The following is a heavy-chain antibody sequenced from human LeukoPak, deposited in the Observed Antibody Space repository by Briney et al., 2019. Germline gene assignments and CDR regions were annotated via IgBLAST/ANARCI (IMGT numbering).Heavy chain of an antibody. V-gene: IGHV3-7*05. CDR3: ARDKKGVWGSYRFFDY. D-gene: IGHD3-16*02. CDR1: GFTFSSYW. Sequence: GGSLRLSCVASGFTFSSYWMTWVRQAPGKGLEWVANIKQDGSEKNYVDSVKGRFTISRDNDENSLHLQMNSLRAEDTAVYYCARDKKGVWGSYRFFDYWGQGTLVTVSS. J-gene: IGHJ4*02. CDR2: IKQDGSEK.